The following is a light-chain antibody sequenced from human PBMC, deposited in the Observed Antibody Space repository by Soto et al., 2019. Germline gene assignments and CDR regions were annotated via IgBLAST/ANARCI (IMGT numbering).Light chain of an antibody. CDR1: SSDVGGSNY. V-gene: IGLV2-8*01. CDR2: EVS. J-gene: IGLJ3*02. Sequence: QSALTQPPSASGSPGQSVTISCTGTSSDVGGSNYVSWYQQHPGKAPKLMIFEVSKRPSGVPDRFSGSKSGNTASLTVSGLQAEDEADYYCSSHAGSSDLVFGGGTKLTVL. CDR3: SSHAGSSDLV.